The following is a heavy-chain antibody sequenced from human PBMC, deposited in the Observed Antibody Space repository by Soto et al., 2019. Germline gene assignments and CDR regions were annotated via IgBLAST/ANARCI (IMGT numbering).Heavy chain of an antibody. Sequence: SETLSLTCTVSGGSISSYYWSWIRQPPGKGLEWIGYIYYSGSTNYNPPLKSRVTISVDTSKNQFSLKLSSVTAADTAVYYCARGVRTGYYSSYYYGMDVWGQGTTVTVSS. V-gene: IGHV4-59*01. CDR1: GGSISSYY. CDR2: IYYSGST. D-gene: IGHD3-9*01. CDR3: ARGVRTGYYSSYYYGMDV. J-gene: IGHJ6*02.